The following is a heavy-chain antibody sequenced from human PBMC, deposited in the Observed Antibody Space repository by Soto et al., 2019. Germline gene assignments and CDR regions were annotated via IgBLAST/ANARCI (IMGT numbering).Heavy chain of an antibody. CDR3: ATTPWCVGATTVSDY. CDR1: GFSLSRDG. J-gene: IGHJ4*02. Sequence: QVQLVEAGGGVVQPGRSLRLSCAASGFSLSRDGMHWVRQAPGKGLEWLAVISSDGSDKYYADCVKGRITISRDNPKNTLYLQLNNLRPEDTAIDYCATTPWCVGATTVSDYWGQGTLVTVSS. CDR2: ISSDGSDK. V-gene: IGHV3-30*03. D-gene: IGHD1-26*01.